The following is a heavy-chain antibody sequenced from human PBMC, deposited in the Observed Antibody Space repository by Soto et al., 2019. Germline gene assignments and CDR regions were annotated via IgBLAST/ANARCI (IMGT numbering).Heavy chain of an antibody. J-gene: IGHJ4*02. CDR3: ARDMYSSSWYVPIDY. CDR2: IWYDGSNK. D-gene: IGHD6-13*01. CDR1: GFTFSNYG. Sequence: QVQLVESGGGVVQPGRSLRLSCAASGFTFSNYGMHWVRQAPGKGLEWVAVIWYDGSNKYYADSVKGRFTISRDNSKNTLYLQMNSLRAEDTAVYYCARDMYSSSWYVPIDYWGQGTLVTVSS. V-gene: IGHV3-33*01.